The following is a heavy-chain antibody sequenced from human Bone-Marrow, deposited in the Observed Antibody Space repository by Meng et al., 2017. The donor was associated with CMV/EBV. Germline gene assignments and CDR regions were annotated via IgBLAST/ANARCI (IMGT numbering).Heavy chain of an antibody. D-gene: IGHD7-27*01. CDR1: GYTFTGYY. J-gene: IGHJ4*02. Sequence: ASVKVSCKASGYTFTGYYMHWVRQAPGQGLEWMGWINPNSGGTNYAQKFQGRVTMTRDTSISTAYMELSRLRSDDTAVYYCARDRRKLGIFFGPFDYWGQGTLVTVSS. CDR3: ARDRRKLGIFFGPFDY. V-gene: IGHV1-2*02. CDR2: INPNSGGT.